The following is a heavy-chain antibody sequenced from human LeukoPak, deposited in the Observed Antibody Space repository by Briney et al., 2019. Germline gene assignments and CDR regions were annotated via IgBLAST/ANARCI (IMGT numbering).Heavy chain of an antibody. J-gene: IGHJ6*03. Sequence: SETLSLTCTVSGGSISSSSYYWGWIRQPPGKGLEWIGSIHYSGSTNYNPPLKSRVTISVDTSKNQFSLKLSSVTAADTAVYYCARGYCSGGSCYSYYYYNYMDVWGKGTTVTVSS. CDR1: GGSISSSSYY. D-gene: IGHD2-15*01. CDR3: ARGYCSGGSCYSYYYYNYMDV. V-gene: IGHV4-39*07. CDR2: IHYSGST.